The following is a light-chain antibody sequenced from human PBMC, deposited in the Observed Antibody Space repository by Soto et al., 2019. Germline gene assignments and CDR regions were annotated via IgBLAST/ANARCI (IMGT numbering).Light chain of an antibody. CDR2: GAS. J-gene: IGKJ1*01. V-gene: IGKV3-20*01. CDR1: QSVSSY. Sequence: EIVLTQSPATLSLSPGERSTLSVSASQSVSSYLAWYQQKPGQAPRLLIYGASSRATGIPDRFSGSGSETDFTLTISRLEPEDFAVYYCHQYGSSPATFGQGTKVDI. CDR3: HQYGSSPAT.